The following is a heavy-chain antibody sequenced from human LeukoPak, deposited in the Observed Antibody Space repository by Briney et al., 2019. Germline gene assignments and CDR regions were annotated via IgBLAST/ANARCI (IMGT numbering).Heavy chain of an antibody. D-gene: IGHD2-15*01. CDR3: ARVALGSWYFDL. Sequence: ASVKVSCKASGYTFTGYYIHWLRQAPGQGLEWMGWISTYNGNTNYAQKFQGRVTLTTDTSTSTAYMDLRSLRSDDTAVYHCARVALGSWYFDLWGRGTLVTVSS. CDR2: ISTYNGNT. V-gene: IGHV1-18*01. J-gene: IGHJ2*01. CDR1: GYTFTGYY.